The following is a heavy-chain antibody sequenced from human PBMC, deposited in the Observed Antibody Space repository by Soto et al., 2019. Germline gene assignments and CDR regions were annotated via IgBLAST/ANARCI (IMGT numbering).Heavy chain of an antibody. CDR1: GGSISSGGYY. CDR2: IYYSGST. J-gene: IGHJ5*02. CDR3: ARDSGAAGGYNWFDP. V-gene: IGHV4-31*03. D-gene: IGHD6-13*01. Sequence: SETLSLTCTVSGGSISSGGYYWSWIRQHPGKGLEWIGYIYYSGSTYYNPSLKSRVTISVDTSKNQFSLKLSSVTAADTAVYYCARDSGAAGGYNWFDPWGQGTLVTVS.